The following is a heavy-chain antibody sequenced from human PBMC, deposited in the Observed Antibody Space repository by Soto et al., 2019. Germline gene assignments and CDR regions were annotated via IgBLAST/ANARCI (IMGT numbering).Heavy chain of an antibody. CDR1: GFTFISYG. D-gene: IGHD3-3*01. V-gene: IGHV3-30*18. CDR2: ISYDGSNK. J-gene: IGHJ6*02. Sequence: SGGSLRLSCAASGFTFISYGMHWVRQAPGKGLEWVAVISYDGSNKYYADSVKGRFTISRDNSKNTLYLQMNSLRAEDTAVYYCAKAITYDFWSGYYTGWAANYYYGMDVWGQGTTVTVSS. CDR3: AKAITYDFWSGYYTGWAANYYYGMDV.